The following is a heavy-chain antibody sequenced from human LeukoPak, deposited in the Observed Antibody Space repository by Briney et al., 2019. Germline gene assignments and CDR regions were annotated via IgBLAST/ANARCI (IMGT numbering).Heavy chain of an antibody. D-gene: IGHD6-19*01. CDR3: ARGRGSGWYDY. J-gene: IGHJ4*02. CDR1: GDSISSRSYY. Sequence: SETLSLTCTVSGDSISSRSYYWGWLRQPPGKGLEWIGSIYYSGSTYYNPSLQSRVTISVDTSKDQFSLKLSSVTAADTAVYYCARGRGSGWYDYWGQGTLVTVSS. CDR2: IYYSGST. V-gene: IGHV4-39*01.